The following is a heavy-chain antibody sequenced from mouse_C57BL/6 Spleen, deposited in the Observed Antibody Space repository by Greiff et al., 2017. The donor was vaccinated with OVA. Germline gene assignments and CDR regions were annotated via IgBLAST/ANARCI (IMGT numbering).Heavy chain of an antibody. D-gene: IGHD3-3*01. CDR3: ARTSTRGYLDY. CDR1: GYTFTDYY. Sequence: VQLQQSGPELVKPGASVKISCKASGYTFTDYYMNWVKQSHGQSLEWIGDINPNNGGTSYNQKFKGKATLTVDKSSSTAYMELRSLTSEDSAVDYCARTSTRGYLDYWGQGTTLTVSS. CDR2: INPNNGGT. J-gene: IGHJ2*01. V-gene: IGHV1-26*01.